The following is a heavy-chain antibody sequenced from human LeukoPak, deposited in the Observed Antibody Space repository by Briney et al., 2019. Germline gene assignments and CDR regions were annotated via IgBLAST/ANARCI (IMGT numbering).Heavy chain of an antibody. CDR3: AKSGFTAGGNSYYYYYGMDV. J-gene: IGHJ6*02. Sequence: PGGSLRLSCAASGFTFSSYAMSWVRQAPGKGLEWVSAISGSGGSTYYADSVKGRFTISRDNSKNTLYLQMNSLRAEDTAVYYCAKSGFTAGGNSYYYYYGMDVWGQGTTVTVSS. CDR2: ISGSGGST. CDR1: GFTFSSYA. V-gene: IGHV3-23*01. D-gene: IGHD4-23*01.